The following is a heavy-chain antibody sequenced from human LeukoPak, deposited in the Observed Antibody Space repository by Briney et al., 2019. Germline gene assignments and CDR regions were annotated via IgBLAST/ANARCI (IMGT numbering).Heavy chain of an antibody. J-gene: IGHJ5*02. Sequence: SETLSLTCTVSGGSIGSHYWSWIRQPPGKGLEWIGYIYHSGSTKYNPSLKSRITISVDTSKNQFSLKLSSVTAADTAVYYCARLYDSSTYTNWLDPWGQGTLVTVSS. CDR1: GGSIGSHY. CDR3: ARLYDSSTYTNWLDP. D-gene: IGHD3-22*01. CDR2: IYHSGST. V-gene: IGHV4-59*11.